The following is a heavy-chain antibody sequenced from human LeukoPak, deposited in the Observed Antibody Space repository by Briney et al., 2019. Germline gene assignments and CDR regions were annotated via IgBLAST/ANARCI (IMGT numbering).Heavy chain of an antibody. CDR2: ISAYSGNT. Sequence: ASVKVSCKASGYTFTSYGISWVRQAPGQGLEWMGWISAYSGNTNYAQKPQGRVTMTTDTSTSTACMELRSLRSDDTAVYYCARDLPGYCSGGSCYSSDYWGQGALVTVSS. CDR1: GYTFTSYG. V-gene: IGHV1-18*01. CDR3: ARDLPGYCSGGSCYSSDY. J-gene: IGHJ4*02. D-gene: IGHD2-15*01.